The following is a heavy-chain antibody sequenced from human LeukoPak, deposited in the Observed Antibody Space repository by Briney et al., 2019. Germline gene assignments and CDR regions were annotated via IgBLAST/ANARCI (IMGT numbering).Heavy chain of an antibody. CDR3: ARGLDTYKSGID. CDR1: GGSFSGFY. Sequence: PSETLSLTCGVYGGSFSGFYCTWIRQPPGKGLEWIGEVHPSGSTNYNPSLMSRVTMSLDTSKNQFSLKLTSVTAADTAVYFCARGLDTYKSGIDWGQGTLVTVSS. CDR2: VHPSGST. J-gene: IGHJ4*02. V-gene: IGHV4-34*01. D-gene: IGHD3-3*01.